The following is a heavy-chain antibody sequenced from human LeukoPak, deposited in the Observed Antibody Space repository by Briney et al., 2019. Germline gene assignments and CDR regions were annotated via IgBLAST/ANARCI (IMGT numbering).Heavy chain of an antibody. CDR1: GFSFSSYS. D-gene: IGHD3-10*01. CDR2: ISSSSSYI. J-gene: IGHJ4*02. Sequence: GGSLRLSCAASGFSFSSYSMNWVRQAPGKGLEWVSAISSSSSYIYYADSVKGRFTISRDNAKNSLYLQMNSLRAEDTAVYYCAKVLRGGFGELIPYWGQGTLVTVSS. CDR3: AKVLRGGFGELIPY. V-gene: IGHV3-21*01.